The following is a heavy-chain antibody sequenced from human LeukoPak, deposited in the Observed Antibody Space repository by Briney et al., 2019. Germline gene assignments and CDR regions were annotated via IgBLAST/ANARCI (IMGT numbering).Heavy chain of an antibody. CDR1: GFTFSSYS. V-gene: IGHV3-48*04. CDR3: AREWSSSSGKVFVY. D-gene: IGHD6-6*01. Sequence: GGSLRLSCAASGFTFSSYSMNWVRQAPGKGLEWVSYISSSSSTIYYAESVKGRFTISRDNAKNSLYLQMNSLRAEDTAVYYCAREWSSSSGKVFVYWGQGTLVTVSS. CDR2: ISSSSSTI. J-gene: IGHJ4*02.